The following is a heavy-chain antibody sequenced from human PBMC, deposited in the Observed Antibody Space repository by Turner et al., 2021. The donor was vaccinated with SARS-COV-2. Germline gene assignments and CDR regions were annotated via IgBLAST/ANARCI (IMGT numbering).Heavy chain of an antibody. J-gene: IGHJ6*02. CDR2: IYYSGST. V-gene: IGHV4-39*01. D-gene: IGHD4-4*01. Sequence: QLQLQESGPGLVKPSETLSLTCTVSGGSISSSSYYWGWIRQPPGKGLEWIGSIYYSGSTYYNPSIKSRVNISVDTSKNQFTLKLSSVTAADTAVYYCATEMTTVTLYYYYGMDVWGQGTTVTVSS. CDR1: GGSISSSSYY. CDR3: ATEMTTVTLYYYYGMDV.